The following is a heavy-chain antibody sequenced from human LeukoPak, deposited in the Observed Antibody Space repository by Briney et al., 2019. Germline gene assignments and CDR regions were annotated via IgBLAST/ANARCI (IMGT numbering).Heavy chain of an antibody. J-gene: IGHJ4*02. Sequence: ASVKVSCKASGYTFTSYGISWVRQAPGQGLEWMGWISPYNGNTNYAQKLQGTVTMATDTSTSTAYMELRSLRSDDTAVYYCAKLPKTTVVTPCFDYWGQGTLVTVSS. CDR1: GYTFTSYG. CDR2: ISPYNGNT. D-gene: IGHD4-17*01. CDR3: AKLPKTTVVTPCFDY. V-gene: IGHV1-18*01.